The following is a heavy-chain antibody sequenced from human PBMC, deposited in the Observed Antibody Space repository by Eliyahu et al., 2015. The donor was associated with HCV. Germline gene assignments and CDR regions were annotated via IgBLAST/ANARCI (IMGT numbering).Heavy chain of an antibody. Sequence: QVQLVQSGAEVKKPGSSVKVSCKASGGTFSSYAISWVRQAPGQGLEWMGGIIPIFGTANYAQKFQGRVTITADESTSTAYMELSSLRSEDTAVYYCARVDGKQGPYYYYGMDVWGQGTTVTVSS. J-gene: IGHJ6*02. CDR3: ARVDGKQGPYYYYGMDV. D-gene: IGHD6-19*01. CDR1: GGTFSSYA. CDR2: IIPIFGTA. V-gene: IGHV1-69*01.